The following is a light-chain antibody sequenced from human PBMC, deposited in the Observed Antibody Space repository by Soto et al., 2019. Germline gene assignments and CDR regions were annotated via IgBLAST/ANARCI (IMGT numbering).Light chain of an antibody. CDR1: QSVSSR. CDR3: QQFSSYPLT. Sequence: EIVMTQSPGTLSLSPGERATLSCRASQSVSSRLAWYQQKPGQAPRLLIYGGSSRATGIPVRFSGSGSETDFTLTITRLEPEDFAVYYCQQFSSYPLTFGGGTKVDIK. CDR2: GGS. J-gene: IGKJ4*01. V-gene: IGKV3-20*01.